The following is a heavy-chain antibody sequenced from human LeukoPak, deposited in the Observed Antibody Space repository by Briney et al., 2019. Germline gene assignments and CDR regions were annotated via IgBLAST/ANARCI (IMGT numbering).Heavy chain of an antibody. Sequence: GGSLRLSCAASGFTVSSNYMSWVRQAPGKGLEWVSGISWNSGSIGYADSVKGRFTISRDNAKNSLYLQMNSLRAEDTALYYCAKAGMGIAVAAFDYWGQGTLVTVSS. CDR1: GFTVSSNY. V-gene: IGHV3-9*01. CDR2: ISWNSGSI. D-gene: IGHD6-19*01. J-gene: IGHJ4*02. CDR3: AKAGMGIAVAAFDY.